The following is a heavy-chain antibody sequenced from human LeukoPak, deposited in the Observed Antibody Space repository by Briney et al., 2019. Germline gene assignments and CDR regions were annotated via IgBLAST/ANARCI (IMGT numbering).Heavy chain of an antibody. D-gene: IGHD3-10*01. CDR1: GYTFTDYY. Sequence: ASVKVSCKVSGYTFTDYYMHWVRQAPGQGLEWMGWINPNSGGTNYAQKFQGRVTMTRDTSISTAYMELSRLRSDDTAVYYCARDVKVRGFGELGVDYWGQGTLVTVSS. J-gene: IGHJ4*02. CDR2: INPNSGGT. CDR3: ARDVKVRGFGELGVDY. V-gene: IGHV1-2*02.